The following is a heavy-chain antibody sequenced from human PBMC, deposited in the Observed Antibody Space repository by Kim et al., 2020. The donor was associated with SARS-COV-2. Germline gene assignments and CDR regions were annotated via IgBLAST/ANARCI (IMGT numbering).Heavy chain of an antibody. CDR2: IYTSGST. CDR3: ARDPGTYYYDSSGYGAS. D-gene: IGHD3-22*01. CDR1: GGSISSGSYY. J-gene: IGHJ5*02. Sequence: SETLSLTCTVSGGSISSGSYYWSWIRQPAGKGLEWIGRIYTSGSTNYNPSLKSRVTISVDTSKNQFSLKLSSVTAADTAVYYCARDPGTYYYDSSGYGASWGQGTLVTVSS. V-gene: IGHV4-61*02.